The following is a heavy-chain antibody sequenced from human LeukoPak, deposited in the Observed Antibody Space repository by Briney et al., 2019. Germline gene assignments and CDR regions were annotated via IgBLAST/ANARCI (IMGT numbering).Heavy chain of an antibody. Sequence: QPGGSLRLSCAASGFTFSSYWMSWVRQAPGKGLEWVANIKQDGSESYSVDSVKGRFTFSRDNAKNSLYLQINSLRAEDTAVYYCARLGENADFDYWGQGTLVTVSS. CDR3: ARLGENADFDY. CDR2: IKQDGSES. D-gene: IGHD3-16*01. CDR1: GFTFSSYW. V-gene: IGHV3-7*01. J-gene: IGHJ4*02.